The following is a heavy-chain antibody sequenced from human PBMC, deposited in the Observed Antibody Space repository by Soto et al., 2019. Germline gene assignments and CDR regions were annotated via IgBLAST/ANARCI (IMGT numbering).Heavy chain of an antibody. CDR2: INHSGST. D-gene: IGHD2-15*01. CDR3: ARFPRQWRYAFDY. J-gene: IGHJ4*02. V-gene: IGHV4-34*01. CDR1: GGSFSGYY. Sequence: LSLTCAVYGGSFSGYYCGWIRQPPGKGLEWIGEINHSGSTNYNPSLKSRVTISVDTSKNQFSLKLSSVTAADTAVYYCARFPRQWRYAFDYWGQGTLVTSPQ.